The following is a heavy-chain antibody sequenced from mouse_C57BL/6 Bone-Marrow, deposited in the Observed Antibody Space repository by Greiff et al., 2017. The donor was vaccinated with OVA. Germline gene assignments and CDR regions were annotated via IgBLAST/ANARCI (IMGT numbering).Heavy chain of an antibody. CDR2: IYPSDSYT. CDR1: GYTFTSYW. D-gene: IGHD2-4*01. Sequence: QVQLQQPGAELVKPGASVKLSCKASGYTFTSYWMPWVNQRPGQGLEWIGEIYPSDSYTNDNQKFKGKATLTVDTSSSTAYMHLSSLTSEDSAVYYCARCYSYDYPPAYWGQGTLVTVSA. V-gene: IGHV1-50*01. J-gene: IGHJ3*01. CDR3: ARCYSYDYPPAY.